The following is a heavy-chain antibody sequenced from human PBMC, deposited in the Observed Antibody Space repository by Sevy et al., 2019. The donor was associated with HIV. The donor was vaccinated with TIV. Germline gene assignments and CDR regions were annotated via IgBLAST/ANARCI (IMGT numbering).Heavy chain of an antibody. CDR1: GFTFRTYW. D-gene: IGHD1-26*01. CDR2: INSDGSST. Sequence: GGSLRLSCAASGFTFRTYWMHWLRQVAGKGLVWVSRINSDGSSTNYADSVKGRFTISRDNARNTVYLQMNNLRVEDTGLYYCARYVGATYPIDYWGQWTLVTVSS. V-gene: IGHV3-74*01. CDR3: ARYVGATYPIDY. J-gene: IGHJ4*02.